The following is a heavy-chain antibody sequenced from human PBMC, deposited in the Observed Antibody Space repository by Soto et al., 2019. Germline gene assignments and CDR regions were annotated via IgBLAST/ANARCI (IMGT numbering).Heavy chain of an antibody. CDR3: ARSQGGSSSLDIYYYYYYGMDV. Sequence: QVQLVQSGAEVKKPGSSVKVSCKAPGGTFSSYAISWVRQAPGQGLEWMGGVIPIFGTAKYAQKFQGRVTITADDSTSTGYMELRSLRSEDTAVYYCARSQGGSSSLDIYYYYYYGMDVW. D-gene: IGHD2-15*01. CDR1: GGTFSSYA. CDR2: VIPIFGTA. J-gene: IGHJ6*01. V-gene: IGHV1-69*01.